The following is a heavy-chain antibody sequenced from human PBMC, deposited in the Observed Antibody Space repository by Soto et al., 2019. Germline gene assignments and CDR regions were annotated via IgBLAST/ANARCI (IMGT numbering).Heavy chain of an antibody. CDR3: ARGGGVGVAGSAAFDM. V-gene: IGHV1-2*02. J-gene: IGHJ3*02. Sequence: QLHLVQSGAVVKKPGASVTVSCSASGYPVTAYYMHWVRQAPGRGLEWMGGINPATGAAKYTQTFQGRVTMARDRTTSTVLMELGGLTSEDTAVFYCARGGGVGVAGSAAFDMWGQGTLVTVSS. CDR2: INPATGAA. D-gene: IGHD3-3*01. CDR1: GYPVTAYY.